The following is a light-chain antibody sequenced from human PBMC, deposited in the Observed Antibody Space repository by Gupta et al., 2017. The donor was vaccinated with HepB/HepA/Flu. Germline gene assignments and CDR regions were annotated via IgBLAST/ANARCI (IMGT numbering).Light chain of an antibody. CDR2: DVS. CDR1: SSDVGGYNY. J-gene: IGLJ2*01. V-gene: IGLV2-14*01. Sequence: QSALTQPASVSGSPGQSITISCTGTSSDVGGYNYVSWYQQHPGKAPKRRRYDVSNRPSGVSNRFSASKSGNKAFLHISGLQAEDDAYEYCSSFTSRSTWVFGGGTKLTVL. CDR3: SSFTSRSTWV.